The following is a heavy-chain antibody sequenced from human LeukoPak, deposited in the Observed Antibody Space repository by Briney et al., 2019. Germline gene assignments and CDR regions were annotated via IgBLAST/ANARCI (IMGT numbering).Heavy chain of an antibody. CDR2: IKSDGST. V-gene: IGHV3-74*01. CDR3: ARAPAEIGGYYPEYFRH. J-gene: IGHJ1*01. Sequence: GGSLTLSCAASGFTFSRYWKHWVRQAPRKGLVLVSRIKSDGSTNYSDSVEGRFTISRDNAKNTVSLQMNSLRAEDTGVYYCARAPAEIGGYYPEYFRHWGQGTLVTVSS. CDR1: GFTFSRYW. D-gene: IGHD3-22*01.